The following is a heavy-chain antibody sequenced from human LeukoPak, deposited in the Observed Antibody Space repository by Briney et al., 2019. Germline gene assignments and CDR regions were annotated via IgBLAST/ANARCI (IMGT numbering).Heavy chain of an antibody. J-gene: IGHJ4*02. Sequence: GGSLRLSCAASGFTVSSNYMSWVRQAPGKGLEWGAVIYSGGSTYYADSVKGRFTISRDNSKNTLYLQMNSLRAEDTAVYYCARDNYSDRAGYTDYWGQGTLVTVSP. CDR2: IYSGGST. CDR1: GFTVSSNY. D-gene: IGHD3-9*01. V-gene: IGHV3-53*01. CDR3: ARDNYSDRAGYTDY.